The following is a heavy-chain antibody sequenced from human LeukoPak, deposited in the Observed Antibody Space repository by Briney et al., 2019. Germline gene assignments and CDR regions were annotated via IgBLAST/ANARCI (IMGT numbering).Heavy chain of an antibody. J-gene: IGHJ3*02. CDR1: GYTFTSYY. CDR2: INPSGGST. D-gene: IGHD3-16*01. Sequence: ASVNVSCKASGYTFTSYYMHWVRQAPGQGLEWMGIINPSGGSTSYAQKFQGRVTMTRDTSTSTVYMELSSLRSEDTAVYYCARTVEDFGDRSDAFDIWGQGTMVTVSS. CDR3: ARTVEDFGDRSDAFDI. V-gene: IGHV1-46*01.